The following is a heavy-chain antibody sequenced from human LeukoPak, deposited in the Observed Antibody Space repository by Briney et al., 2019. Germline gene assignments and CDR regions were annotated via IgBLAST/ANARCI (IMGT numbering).Heavy chain of an antibody. J-gene: IGHJ4*02. CDR3: ARGFGELLEGYYLDY. D-gene: IGHD3-10*01. CDR2: IYSGGST. Sequence: GGSLRLSCAASGFTVSSNYMSWVRQAPGKGLEWVSVIYSGGSTYYADSVKGRFTISRDHSKNTLYLQMNSLRAEDTAVYYCARGFGELLEGYYLDYWGQGTLVTVSS. V-gene: IGHV3-66*01. CDR1: GFTVSSNY.